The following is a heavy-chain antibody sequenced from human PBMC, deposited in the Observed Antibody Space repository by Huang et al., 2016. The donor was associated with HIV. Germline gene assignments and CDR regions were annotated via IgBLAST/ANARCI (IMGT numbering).Heavy chain of an antibody. V-gene: IGHV1-18*01. D-gene: IGHD5-18*01. CDR3: ARGGGIQLWLLGYYYMDV. CDR2: ISVYNGNT. Sequence: QVQLVQSGAEVKKPGASVKVSCKASGYTFSSFGISWVRQAPGQGLEWVGWISVYNGNTKFAQKSLGRLTMTTDTSTSTAYMELRSLRSDDTAVYYCARGGGIQLWLLGYYYMDVWGNGTTVTVSS. CDR1: GYTFSSFG. J-gene: IGHJ6*03.